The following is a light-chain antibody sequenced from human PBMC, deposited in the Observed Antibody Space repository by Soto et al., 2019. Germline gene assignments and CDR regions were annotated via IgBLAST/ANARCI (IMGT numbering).Light chain of an antibody. V-gene: IGKV1-17*01. CDR1: QGIRND. CDR3: QQYNPYSLCT. CDR2: AAS. J-gene: IGKJ2*02. Sequence: DIQMSRSPSSPSPSVEDRVTITSRASQGIRNDLGWYQQKPGKAPKRLIYAASSLQSGVPSRFSGSGSGTDFTLTISGLQPDDFAIYYCQQYNPYSLCTFGQGTRLDIK.